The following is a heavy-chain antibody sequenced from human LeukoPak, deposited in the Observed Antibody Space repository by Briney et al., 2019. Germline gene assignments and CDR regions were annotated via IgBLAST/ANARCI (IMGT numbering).Heavy chain of an antibody. CDR2: IHYSGST. D-gene: IGHD3-16*01. Sequence: ASETLSLTCTVSGGSISSHYWSWIRQPPGKGLEWIGYIHYSGSTNYDPSLKSRVTISLDTSNNQFSLKVNSVTAADTAVYYCTRAQGGAFDIWGQGTMVTVSS. V-gene: IGHV4-59*11. CDR3: TRAQGGAFDI. CDR1: GGSISSHY. J-gene: IGHJ3*02.